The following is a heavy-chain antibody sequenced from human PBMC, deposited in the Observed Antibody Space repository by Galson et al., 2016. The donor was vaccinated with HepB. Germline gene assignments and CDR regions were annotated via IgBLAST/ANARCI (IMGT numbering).Heavy chain of an antibody. Sequence: SLRLSCAGSGFTFGDFTISWVRQAPGKGLELVAFIRGKGYGGTTEYGASVKGRFTISRDDSQNTAYLQMSSLKTEDSGVYYCSREHLIVVRKVVRGTYFDYWGQGARVIVSS. V-gene: IGHV3-49*04. CDR2: IRGKGYGGTT. CDR1: GFTFGDFT. D-gene: IGHD2-21*01. CDR3: SREHLIVVRKVVRGTYFDY. J-gene: IGHJ4*02.